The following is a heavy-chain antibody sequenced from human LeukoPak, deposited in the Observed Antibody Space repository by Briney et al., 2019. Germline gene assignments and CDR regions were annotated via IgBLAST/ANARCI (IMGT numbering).Heavy chain of an antibody. J-gene: IGHJ3*02. CDR3: ARGGPIVGATHAFDI. CDR2: IYSGGST. CDR1: GFTVSSNY. D-gene: IGHD1-26*01. V-gene: IGHV3-53*01. Sequence: GGSLRLSCGASGFTVSSNYMSWVRQAPGKGLEWVSVIYSGGSTYYADSVKGRFTISRDNSKNTLYLQMNSLRAEDTAVYYCARGGPIVGATHAFDIWGQGTMVTVSS.